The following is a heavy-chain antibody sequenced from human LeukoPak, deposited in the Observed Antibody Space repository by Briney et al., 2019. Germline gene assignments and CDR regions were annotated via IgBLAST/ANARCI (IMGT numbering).Heavy chain of an antibody. D-gene: IGHD3-22*01. Sequence: GASVTVSCKACGGTFSRYAISWVRQAPGQGLEGMGGIIPIFGIANYAQRFQGRVTITADKSTSTAYMELSSLRSEDTAVYYCALSGDYYDSSGVQHWGQGPLVTVSS. J-gene: IGHJ1*01. CDR3: ALSGDYYDSSGVQH. CDR1: GGTFSRYA. CDR2: IIPIFGIA. V-gene: IGHV1-69*10.